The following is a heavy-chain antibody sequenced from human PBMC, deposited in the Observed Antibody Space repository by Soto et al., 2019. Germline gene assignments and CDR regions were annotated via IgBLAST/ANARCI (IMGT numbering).Heavy chain of an antibody. J-gene: IGHJ6*02. CDR2: IYHSGST. CDR1: GGSISSSNW. Sequence: QVQLQESGPGLVKPSGTLSLTCAVSGGSISSSNWWSWVRQPPGKGLEWIGEIYHSGSTNYNPSLKSRVTISVDKSKNQFSLKLSSVTAADTAVYYCASSPKLRHYYYGMAVWGQGTTVTVSS. CDR3: ASSPKLRHYYYGMAV. V-gene: IGHV4-4*02.